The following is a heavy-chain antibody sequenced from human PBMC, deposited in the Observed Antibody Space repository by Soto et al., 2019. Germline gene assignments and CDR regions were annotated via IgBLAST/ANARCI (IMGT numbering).Heavy chain of an antibody. CDR3: ARDDAFANEDAFDL. V-gene: IGHV3-33*01. CDR2: ISPK. D-gene: IGHD1-1*01. CDR1: GFSFRTYG. J-gene: IGHJ3*01. Sequence: QVQLVESGGGLVQPGTSLRLSCAVSGFSFRTYGFHWVRQPPGKGLQWVAVISPKGHSDSVEVRFTISRDNAKDTLYLQMNNLRAEDTAVYYCARDDAFANEDAFDLWGQGTKVTVSS.